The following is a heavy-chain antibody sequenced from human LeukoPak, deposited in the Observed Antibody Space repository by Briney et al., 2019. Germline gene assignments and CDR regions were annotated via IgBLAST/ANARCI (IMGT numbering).Heavy chain of an antibody. CDR2: ISSSGSTI. J-gene: IGHJ4*02. D-gene: IGHD3-10*01. Sequence: GGSLRLSCAASGFTFSSYEMNWVRQAPGKGLEWVSYISSSGSTIYYADSVKGRFTISRDNAKNSLYLQMNSLRAEDTAVYYCARAGLSYGSGSYLGFDYWGQGTLVTVSS. V-gene: IGHV3-48*03. CDR3: ARAGLSYGSGSYLGFDY. CDR1: GFTFSSYE.